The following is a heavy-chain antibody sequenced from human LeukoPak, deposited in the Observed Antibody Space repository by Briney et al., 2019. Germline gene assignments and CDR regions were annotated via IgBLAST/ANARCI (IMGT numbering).Heavy chain of an antibody. D-gene: IGHD4-11*01. V-gene: IGHV1-69-2*01. J-gene: IGHJ4*02. CDR1: GYTFTDYY. Sequence: GASVKVSCKASGYTFTDYYMHWVQQAPGKGLEWMGRVDPEDGETIYAEKFQGRVTITADTSTDTAYMELSSLRSEDTAVYYCATWPATTVTPVFDYWGQGTLVTVSS. CDR3: ATWPATTVTPVFDY. CDR2: VDPEDGET.